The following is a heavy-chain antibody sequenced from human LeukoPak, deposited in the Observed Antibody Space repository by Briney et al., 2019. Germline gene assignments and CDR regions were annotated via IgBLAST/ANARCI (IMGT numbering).Heavy chain of an antibody. V-gene: IGHV4-34*01. D-gene: IGHD3-9*01. CDR1: GGSFSGYY. CDR3: ARRRLRYSDMVTYYFDY. J-gene: IGHJ4*02. Sequence: SETLSLTCAVYGGSFSGYYWSWIRQPPGKGLEWIGEINHSGSTNYNPSLKSRVTISVDTSKNQFSLKLSSVTAADTAVYYCARRRLRYSDMVTYYFDYWGQGTLVTVSS. CDR2: INHSGST.